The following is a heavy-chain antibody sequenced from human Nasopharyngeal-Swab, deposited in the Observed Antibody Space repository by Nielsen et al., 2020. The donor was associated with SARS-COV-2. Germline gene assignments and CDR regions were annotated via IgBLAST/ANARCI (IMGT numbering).Heavy chain of an antibody. CDR2: IFSNDEK. Sequence: WIRQPPGKALEWLAHIFSNDEKSYSTSLKSRLTISKDTSKSQVVLTMTNMDPVDTATYYRARTWAVAGGFDPWGQGTLVTVSS. V-gene: IGHV2-26*01. CDR3: ARTWAVAGGFDP. D-gene: IGHD6-19*01. J-gene: IGHJ5*02.